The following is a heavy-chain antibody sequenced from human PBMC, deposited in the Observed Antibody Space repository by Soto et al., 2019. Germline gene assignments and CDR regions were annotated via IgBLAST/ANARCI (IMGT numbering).Heavy chain of an antibody. J-gene: IGHJ4*02. D-gene: IGHD2-15*01. Sequence: PSETLSLTCTVSGGSISSGGYYWSWIRQHPGKGLEWIGYIYYSGSTYYNPSLKSRVTISIDTSKNQFSLNLSSVTAADTAVYYCARWELRDFDYWGQGTLVTFSS. V-gene: IGHV4-31*03. CDR3: ARWELRDFDY. CDR2: IYYSGST. CDR1: GGSISSGGYY.